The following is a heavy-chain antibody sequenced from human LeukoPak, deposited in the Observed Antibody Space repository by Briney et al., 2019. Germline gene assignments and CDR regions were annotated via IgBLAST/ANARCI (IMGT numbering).Heavy chain of an antibody. CDR2: IYTSGST. CDR3: ARSGLIDY. CDR1: GGSISRGNYY. J-gene: IGHJ4*02. V-gene: IGHV4-61*02. Sequence: SGTLSLTCTVSGGSISRGNYYWSWIRQPAGKGLEWIGRIYTSGSTNYNPSLKSRVTISVDTSKNQFSLKLSSVTAADTAVYYCARSGLIDYWGQGTLVTVSS.